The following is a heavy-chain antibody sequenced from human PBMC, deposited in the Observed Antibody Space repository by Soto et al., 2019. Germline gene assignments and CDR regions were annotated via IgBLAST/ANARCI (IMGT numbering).Heavy chain of an antibody. J-gene: IGHJ4*02. CDR3: ARGGGLFDS. D-gene: IGHD3-16*01. CDR2: IYYSGTT. V-gene: IGHV4-59*11. Sequence: SETLSLTCTISGGSMTSLYWSWIRQPPGKGLEWIGYIYYSGTTNYNPSLKSRVTISVDTSKNQFSLNLSSVTAADTAVYYCARGGGLFDSWGQGTLVTVSS. CDR1: GGSMTSLY.